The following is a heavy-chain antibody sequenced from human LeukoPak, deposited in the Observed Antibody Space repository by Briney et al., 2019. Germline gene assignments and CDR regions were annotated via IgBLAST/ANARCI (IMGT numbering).Heavy chain of an antibody. V-gene: IGHV3-11*04. CDR2: ISSSGTTI. J-gene: IGHJ4*02. CDR3: ARGWDRAHPTGFEFDV. CDR1: EFTFSDYW. D-gene: IGHD1-26*01. Sequence: GGSLRLSCAASEFTFSDYWMSWVRQAPGKGLEWVSFISSSGTTINQPDSVKGRFTISRDNAKNSVHLQMDNLRVEDTAVYYCARGWDRAHPTGFEFDVWGQGTLVTVSS.